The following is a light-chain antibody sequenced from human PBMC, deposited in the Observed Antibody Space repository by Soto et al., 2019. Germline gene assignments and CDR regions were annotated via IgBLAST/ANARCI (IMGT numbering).Light chain of an antibody. Sequence: QSVLPQPPSASGTPGQRVTISCSGSSSNIGSNTVNWYQQLPGTAPRLLIYNNNQRPSGVPDRVSGSKSGTSASLAISGLQSEDEADYYCAAWDDSLNGRVVFGGGTKLTVL. V-gene: IGLV1-44*01. J-gene: IGLJ2*01. CDR2: NNN. CDR1: SSNIGSNT. CDR3: AAWDDSLNGRVV.